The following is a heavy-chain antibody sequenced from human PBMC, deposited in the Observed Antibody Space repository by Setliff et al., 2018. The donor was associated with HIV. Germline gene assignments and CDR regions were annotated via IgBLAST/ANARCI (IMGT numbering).Heavy chain of an antibody. D-gene: IGHD6-19*01. CDR1: GDSSGINY. Sequence: TSETLSLTCTVSGDSSGINYWAWIRQPPGKGLEWIGSVSYAGTTYYNPSLEGRVSMSFDSSKNQFSLRLRSMAAADAATYYCTADRASVWYGHWGKGTLVTVSS. J-gene: IGHJ5*02. CDR2: VSYAGTT. V-gene: IGHV4-59*04. CDR3: TADRASVWYGH.